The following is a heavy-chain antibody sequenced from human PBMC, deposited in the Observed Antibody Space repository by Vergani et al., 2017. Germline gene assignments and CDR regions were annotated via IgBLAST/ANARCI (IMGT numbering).Heavy chain of an antibody. CDR2: IYYSGST. Sequence: QVQLQESGPGLVKPSQTLSLTCTVSGGSISSGGYYLSWIRQHPGKGLEWIGYIYYSGSTYYNPSRKSRVTISVDTSKNQLSLKLSSVTAADTAGHYCARENSGYCSSTSCYNKVLRWFDPWDQGTLVTVSS. V-gene: IGHV4-31*03. D-gene: IGHD2-2*02. CDR1: GGSISSGGYY. CDR3: ARENSGYCSSTSCYNKVLRWFDP. J-gene: IGHJ5*02.